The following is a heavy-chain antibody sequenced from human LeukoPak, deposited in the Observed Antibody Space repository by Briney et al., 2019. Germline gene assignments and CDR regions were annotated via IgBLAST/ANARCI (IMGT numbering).Heavy chain of an antibody. J-gene: IGHJ3*02. CDR1: GFTFSNAW. V-gene: IGHV3-15*01. Sequence: GGSLRLSCAASGFTFSNAWMSWVRQAPGKGLEWVGRIKSKTDGGTTDYAAPVKGRFTSSRDDSKNTLYLQMNSLKTEDTAVYYCTTASITMVRGVIIMDHDAFDIWGQGTMVTVSS. CDR2: IKSKTDGGTT. CDR3: TTASITMVRGVIIMDHDAFDI. D-gene: IGHD3-10*01.